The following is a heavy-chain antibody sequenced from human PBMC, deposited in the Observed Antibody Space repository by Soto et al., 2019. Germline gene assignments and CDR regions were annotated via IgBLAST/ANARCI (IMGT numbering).Heavy chain of an antibody. CDR2: FDPEDGET. V-gene: IGHV1-24*01. J-gene: IGHJ1*01. CDR3: AAHYYDSSGYFRYFQH. D-gene: IGHD3-22*01. Sequence: GASVKVSCKVSGYTLTELSMHWVRQAPGKGLEWMGGFDPEDGETIYAQKFQGRVTMTEDTSTDTAYMELSSLRSEDTVVYYCAAHYYDSSGYFRYFQHWGQGTLVTVSS. CDR1: GYTLTELS.